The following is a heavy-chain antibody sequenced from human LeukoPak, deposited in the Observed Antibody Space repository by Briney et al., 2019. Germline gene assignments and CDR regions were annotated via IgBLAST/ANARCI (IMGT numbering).Heavy chain of an antibody. CDR2: ISGSGGA. V-gene: IGHV3-23*01. D-gene: IGHD2-15*01. CDR1: GHTFSDYA. Sequence: PGGSLRLSCAASGHTFSDYAWGWLRQAPGKGLEWVSGISGSGGAYYADSVRGRFTTSRDISKDTLHLQKDSLSADNAAVYYCANGCLCYSGLSSCFDLWGQGTLVTVSS. CDR3: ANGCLCYSGLSSCFDL. J-gene: IGHJ5*02.